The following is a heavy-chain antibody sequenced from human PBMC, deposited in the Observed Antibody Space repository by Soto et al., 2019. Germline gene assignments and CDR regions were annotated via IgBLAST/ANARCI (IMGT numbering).Heavy chain of an antibody. CDR2: FDPEDSET. D-gene: IGHD3-22*01. V-gene: IGHV1-24*01. CDR3: ATGPLILVTMIADY. CDR1: GYTLTGLS. J-gene: IGHJ4*02. Sequence: ASVKVSCKVSGYTLTGLSMHWVRQAPGKGLEWMGGFDPEDSETIYAQKFQGRVTMTEDTSTDTAYMELSSLRSEDTAVYYCATGPLILVTMIADYWGQGALVTVSS.